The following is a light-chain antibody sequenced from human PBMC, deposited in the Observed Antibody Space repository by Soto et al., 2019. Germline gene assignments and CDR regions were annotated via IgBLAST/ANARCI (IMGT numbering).Light chain of an antibody. V-gene: IGLV1-40*01. CDR3: QSYDSSLSGVA. CDR2: GNS. CDR1: SSNIGAGSA. Sequence: QAVVTQPPSVSGAPGQRVTISCTGSSSNIGAGSAVHWYQQLPGTAPKVLIYGNSNRPSGVPDRCSGSKSGTSASLAITGLRAEDEADYYCQSYDSSLSGVAFGGGTKLTVL. J-gene: IGLJ2*01.